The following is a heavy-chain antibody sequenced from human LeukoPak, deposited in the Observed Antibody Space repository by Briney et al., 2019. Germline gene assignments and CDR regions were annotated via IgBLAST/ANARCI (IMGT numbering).Heavy chain of an antibody. Sequence: ASVKVSCKASGYTFTDYYMHWVRQAPGQGLEGMGWINPYTGGTNYAQKFQGRVTMTRDTSISTAYMDLSRLKSDDTAICYCAITYYYGSGTNGAFDIWGQGTMVTVSS. V-gene: IGHV1-2*02. CDR1: GYTFTDYY. D-gene: IGHD3-10*01. CDR3: AITYYYGSGTNGAFDI. CDR2: INPYTGGT. J-gene: IGHJ3*02.